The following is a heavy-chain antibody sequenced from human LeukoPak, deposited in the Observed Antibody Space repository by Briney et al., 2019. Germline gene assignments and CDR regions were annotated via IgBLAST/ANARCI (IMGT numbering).Heavy chain of an antibody. J-gene: IGHJ6*03. CDR1: GGSISSYY. V-gene: IGHV4-59*12. D-gene: IGHD3-10*01. Sequence: SETLSLTCTVSGGSISSYYWSWLRQPPGKGLEWIGYIYYSGSTNYSPSLKSRVTISVDTSKNQFSLKLSSVTAADTAVYYCARVEEGYGSGRRENYYYYYMDVWGKGTTVTISS. CDR2: IYYSGST. CDR3: ARVEEGYGSGRRENYYYYYMDV.